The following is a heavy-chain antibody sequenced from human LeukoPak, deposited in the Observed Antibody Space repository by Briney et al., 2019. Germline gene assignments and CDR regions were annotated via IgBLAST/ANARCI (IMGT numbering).Heavy chain of an antibody. J-gene: IGHJ5*02. D-gene: IGHD4-17*01. CDR3: ARDVHGDYGSGWFDP. Sequence: SVKVSCKTSGGTFNNSAISWVRQAPGQGLDWLGGIMPLFGTAGYAQKFQGRVTITKDESTRTVYLELTSLTSDDTAVYYCARDVHGDYGSGWFDPWGQGTLVSVSS. CDR2: IMPLFGTA. V-gene: IGHV1-69*05. CDR1: GGTFNNSA.